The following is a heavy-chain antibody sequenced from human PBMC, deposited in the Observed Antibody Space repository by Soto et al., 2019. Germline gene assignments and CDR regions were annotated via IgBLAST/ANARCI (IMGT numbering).Heavy chain of an antibody. CDR1: GGSTSSDNY. CDR2: IYYSGNT. J-gene: IGHJ4*02. V-gene: IGHV4-30-4*01. D-gene: IGHD3-16*01. CDR3: AREGGESSDGLYYFDS. Sequence: SETLSPTCTVSGGSTSSDNYWSWIRQPPGKGLEWIGHIYYSGNTDYNPSLKSRLAISIDTSKNQFSLKLSSVTAADTAVYFFAREGGESSDGLYYFDSWGQGSLVTVSS.